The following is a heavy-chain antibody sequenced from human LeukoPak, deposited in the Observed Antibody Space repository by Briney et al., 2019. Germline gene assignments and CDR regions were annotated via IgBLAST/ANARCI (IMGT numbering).Heavy chain of an antibody. CDR1: GGSISNGGYY. V-gene: IGHV4-31*03. CDR3: ARGLRGIQLWPKEFDY. CDR2: ISYTGSS. J-gene: IGHJ4*02. Sequence: SETLSLTCTVSGGSISNGGYYWTWIRQHPGKGLEWIAYISYTGSSYSNPSLKSRVTISVDTSKNQFSLQLTSVTAADTAVHYCARGLRGIQLWPKEFDYWGQGTLVTVSS. D-gene: IGHD5-18*01.